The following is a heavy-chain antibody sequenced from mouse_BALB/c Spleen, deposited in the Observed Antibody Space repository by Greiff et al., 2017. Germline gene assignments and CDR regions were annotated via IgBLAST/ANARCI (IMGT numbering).Heavy chain of an antibody. J-gene: IGHJ4*01. CDR1: GFPFTDYY. Sequence: VKVVESGGGLVQPGGSLRLSCATSGFPFTDYYMSWVRQPPGKALEWLGFIRNKANGYTTEYSASVKGRFTISRDNSQSILYLQMNTLRAEDSATYYCARDWGGYYYAMDYWGQGTSVTVSS. CDR2: IRNKANGYTT. CDR3: ARDWGGYYYAMDY. V-gene: IGHV7-3*02.